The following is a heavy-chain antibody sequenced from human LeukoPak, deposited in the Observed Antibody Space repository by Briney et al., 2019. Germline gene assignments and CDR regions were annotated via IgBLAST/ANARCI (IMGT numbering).Heavy chain of an antibody. CDR3: ARGRGGDYVPSRFDY. D-gene: IGHD4-17*01. J-gene: IGHJ4*02. V-gene: IGHV3-23*01. Sequence: GGSLRLSCSASGFAFSGFAMGWVRQAPGKGLKWVSSISGSGGNTYYADSVEGRFTVSRDNSENTVYLQMNSLRAEDTALYYCARGRGGDYVPSRFDYWGQGTLVTVSS. CDR1: GFAFSGFA. CDR2: ISGSGGNT.